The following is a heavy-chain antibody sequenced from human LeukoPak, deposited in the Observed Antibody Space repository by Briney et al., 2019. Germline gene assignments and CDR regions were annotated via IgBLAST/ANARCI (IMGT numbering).Heavy chain of an antibody. V-gene: IGHV1-46*01. CDR1: GYTFTSYY. J-gene: IGHJ6*02. Sequence: ASVKVSCKASGYTFTSYYMHWVRQAPGQGLEWMGIINPSGGSTSYAQKLQGRVTMTRDTSTSTVYMELSSLRSEDTAVYYCARDLQLDVLRFLEWLPYGMDVWGQGTTVTVSS. D-gene: IGHD3-3*01. CDR3: ARDLQLDVLRFLEWLPYGMDV. CDR2: INPSGGST.